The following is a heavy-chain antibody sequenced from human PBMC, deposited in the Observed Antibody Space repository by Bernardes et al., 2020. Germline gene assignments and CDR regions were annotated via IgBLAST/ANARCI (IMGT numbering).Heavy chain of an antibody. D-gene: IGHD6-13*01. J-gene: IGHJ4*02. V-gene: IGHV3-23*01. CDR3: AKDIFSRYSSSWSMYYFDY. CDR1: GFTFSSYA. CDR2: ISGSGGST. Sequence: VESLRLSCAASGFTFSSYAMSWVRQAPGKGLEWVSAISGSGGSTYYADSVKGRFTISRDNSKNTLYLQMNSLRAEDTAVYYCAKDIFSRYSSSWSMYYFDYWGQGTLVTVSS.